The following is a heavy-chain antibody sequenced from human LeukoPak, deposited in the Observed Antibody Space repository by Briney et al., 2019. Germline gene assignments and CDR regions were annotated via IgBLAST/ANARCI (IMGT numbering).Heavy chain of an antibody. CDR1: GFTFSSYS. CDR3: ASDRGYYYGSGNDY. D-gene: IGHD3-10*01. Sequence: GGSLRLSCAASGFTFSSYSMDWGRQAPGKGLEWVSSISSSSSYIYYADSVKGRFTISRDNAKNSMYLHMNSLRAEDTAVYYCASDRGYYYGSGNDYWGQGTLVTVSS. J-gene: IGHJ4*02. V-gene: IGHV3-21*01. CDR2: ISSSSSYI.